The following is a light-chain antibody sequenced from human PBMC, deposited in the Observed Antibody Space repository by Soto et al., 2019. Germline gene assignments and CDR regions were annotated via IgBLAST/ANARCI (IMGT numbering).Light chain of an antibody. CDR3: QSFDSSLSVVV. Sequence: QSVLTQPPSVSAAPGQRITISCTASSSNIGAGYAVHWYQHLPGTDPKLLIFDNNNRPSGVPDRFSGSKSGTSASLAITGLQAEDEADYYCQSFDSSLSVVVFGGGTKLTVL. CDR1: SSNIGAGYA. CDR2: DNN. J-gene: IGLJ2*01. V-gene: IGLV1-40*01.